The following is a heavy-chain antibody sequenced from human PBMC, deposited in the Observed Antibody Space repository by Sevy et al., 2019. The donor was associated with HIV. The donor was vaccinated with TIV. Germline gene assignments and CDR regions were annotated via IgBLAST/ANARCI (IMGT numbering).Heavy chain of an antibody. J-gene: IGHJ3*01. CDR1: GGSISTYY. CDR2: IYYTGKT. CDR3: ARLSRNNVVVTGVRRDGFDV. Sequence: ETLSLTCTVSGGSISTYYWSWIRQPPGKGLQWIGYIYYTGKTNYNPSLQTPVTMSIDTSNNQFSLRLSSVTSADTAMYYCARLSRNNVVVTGVRRDGFDVWGQGTMVTVSS. V-gene: IGHV4-59*01. D-gene: IGHD2-21*02.